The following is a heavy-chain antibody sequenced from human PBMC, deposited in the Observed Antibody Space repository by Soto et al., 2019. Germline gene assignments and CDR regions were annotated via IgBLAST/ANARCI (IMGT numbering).Heavy chain of an antibody. CDR1: GFTFSNYG. Sequence: ASVKVSCKASGFTFSNYGLNWVRQAPGQGLEWMGWVSANNGHTNYAQNLQGRVSMTTDTSTSTAYMELRGLTFDDTAVYYCARSAITLFGVVSIPPHYYSEMDVWGQGTTVTVSS. CDR2: VSANNGHT. V-gene: IGHV1-18*01. CDR3: ARSAITLFGVVSIPPHYYSEMDV. J-gene: IGHJ6*02. D-gene: IGHD3-3*01.